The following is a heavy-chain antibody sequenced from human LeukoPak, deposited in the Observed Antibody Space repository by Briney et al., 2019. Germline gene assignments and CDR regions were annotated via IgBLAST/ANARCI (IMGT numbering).Heavy chain of an antibody. CDR2: INPSAGST. CDR1: GYTLSSYY. Sequence: ASVKVSCKASGYTLSSYYIHWVRQALGQGLEWMGIINPSAGSTSYAQSFQGRVTMTRDTSSSTVYMELSSLRFDDTAIYYCARASSSRGSYSRRGEDYFDYWGQGTLVTVSS. D-gene: IGHD1-26*01. V-gene: IGHV1-46*01. CDR3: ARASSSRGSYSRRGEDYFDY. J-gene: IGHJ4*02.